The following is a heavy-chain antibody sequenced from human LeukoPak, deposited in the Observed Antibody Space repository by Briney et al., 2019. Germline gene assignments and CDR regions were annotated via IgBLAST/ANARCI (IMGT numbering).Heavy chain of an antibody. V-gene: IGHV4-59*08. Sequence: SETLSLTCTVSGGSISSYYWSWIRQPPGKGLEWIGYIYYSGNTNYNPSLTSRVTISIDTSKNQFSLKLSSVTAADTAVYYCARVGAGLFDYWGQGTLVTVSS. CDR3: ARVGAGLFDY. CDR2: IYYSGNT. J-gene: IGHJ4*02. CDR1: GGSISSYY. D-gene: IGHD1-26*01.